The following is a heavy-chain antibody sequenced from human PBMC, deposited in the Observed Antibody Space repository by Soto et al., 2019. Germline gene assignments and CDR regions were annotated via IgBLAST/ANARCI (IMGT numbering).Heavy chain of an antibody. CDR3: ARADIGGNPPMS. CDR1: GDTFTGYY. CDR2: ISPHVGGA. V-gene: IGHV1-2*02. D-gene: IGHD1-1*01. J-gene: IGHJ4*02. Sequence: QVQLVQSGAEVKKPGASVKVSCEASGDTFTGYYVHWVRQAPGQGLEWMGWISPHVGGAKYAQNFQGRVTLTTDTSHSTAYMEVTRLRSDDTAVYFCARADIGGNPPMSWGQGTLVTASS.